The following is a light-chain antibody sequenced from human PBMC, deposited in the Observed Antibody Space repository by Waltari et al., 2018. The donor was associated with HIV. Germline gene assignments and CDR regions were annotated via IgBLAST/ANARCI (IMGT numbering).Light chain of an antibody. CDR2: ANN. V-gene: IGLV1-40*01. CDR1: SSNIGAGSA. J-gene: IGLJ2*01. Sequence: QSLLTQPPSVSGAPGQRVTIPCTGSSSNIGAGSAVHWYHQVPGTATKLVIYANNNRASGVPDRFSGSKFGPSASLAITGLQAEDEGTYYCQSYDSGSSGSVFGGGTKLTVL. CDR3: QSYDSGSSGSV.